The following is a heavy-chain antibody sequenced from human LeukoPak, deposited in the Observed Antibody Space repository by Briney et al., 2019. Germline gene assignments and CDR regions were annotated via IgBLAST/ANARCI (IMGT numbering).Heavy chain of an antibody. Sequence: ASVKVSCKASGYTFTSYDINWVRQATGQGLEWMGWANPNSGNTGYAQKFQGRVTMTRNTSISTAYMELSSLRSEDTAVYYCARVPYSSGSYEFDYWGQGTLVTVSS. CDR1: GYTFTSYD. D-gene: IGHD1-26*01. V-gene: IGHV1-8*01. J-gene: IGHJ4*02. CDR2: ANPNSGNT. CDR3: ARVPYSSGSYEFDY.